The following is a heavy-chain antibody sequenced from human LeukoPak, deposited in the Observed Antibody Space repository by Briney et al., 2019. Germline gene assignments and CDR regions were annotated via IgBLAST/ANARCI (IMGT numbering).Heavy chain of an antibody. CDR3: ARGGILGTV. J-gene: IGHJ4*02. Sequence: PGGSLRLSCAASGFTFSSYGMHWVRQAPGKGLEWVAVIWYDGSNKYYADSVKGRFTISRDNAENTVYLQMNSLRAEDTAVYYCARGGILGTVWGQGTLVTVSS. CDR2: IWYDGSNK. CDR1: GFTFSSYG. D-gene: IGHD3-3*01. V-gene: IGHV3-33*01.